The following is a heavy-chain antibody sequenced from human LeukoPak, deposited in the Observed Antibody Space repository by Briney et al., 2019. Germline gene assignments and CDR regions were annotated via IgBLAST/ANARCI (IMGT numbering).Heavy chain of an antibody. CDR2: ISRSGDTI. V-gene: IGHV3-48*04. J-gene: IGHJ5*02. D-gene: IGHD3-9*01. Sequence: PGGSLRLSCAASGFTFSTYRMNWVRQAPGKGLEWVSYISRSGDTIYYADSVKGRFTISRDNAKNSLYLQMNSLRAEDTAVYYCARMTYDILTGLNWFDPWGQGTLATVSS. CDR3: ARMTYDILTGLNWFDP. CDR1: GFTFSTYR.